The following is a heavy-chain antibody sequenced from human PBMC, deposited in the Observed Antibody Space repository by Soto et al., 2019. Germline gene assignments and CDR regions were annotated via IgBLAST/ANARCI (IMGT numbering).Heavy chain of an antibody. CDR1: GFTFSSYG. CDR3: ARGGYCSGGSCYSRGNDY. V-gene: IGHV3-33*01. Sequence: QVQLVESGGGVVQPGRSLRLSCAASGFTFSSYGMHWVRQAPGKGLEWVAVIWCDGSNKYYADSVKGRFTISRDNSKNTLYLQMNSLRAEDTAVYYCARGGYCSGGSCYSRGNDYWGQGTLVTVSS. D-gene: IGHD2-15*01. CDR2: IWCDGSNK. J-gene: IGHJ4*02.